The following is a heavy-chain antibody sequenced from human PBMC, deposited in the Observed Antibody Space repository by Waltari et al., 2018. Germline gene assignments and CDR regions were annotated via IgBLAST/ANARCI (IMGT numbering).Heavy chain of an antibody. Sequence: QVQLVQSGAEVKKPGASVKVSCKVSGYTLTELSMHWVRQAPGKGLEWMGGFDPEDGETSYAQKFQGRVSMTEDTSTDTAYMELSSLRSEDTAVYYCATLLYDILTGTFDSDAFDIWGQGTMVTVSS. J-gene: IGHJ3*02. CDR2: FDPEDGET. CDR3: ATLLYDILTGTFDSDAFDI. V-gene: IGHV1-24*01. D-gene: IGHD3-9*01. CDR1: GYTLTELS.